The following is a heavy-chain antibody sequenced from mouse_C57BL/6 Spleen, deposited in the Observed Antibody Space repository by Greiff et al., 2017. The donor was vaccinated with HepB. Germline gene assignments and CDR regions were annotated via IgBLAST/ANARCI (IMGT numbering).Heavy chain of an antibody. CDR1: GFTFSSYA. CDR2: ISSGGDYN. Sequence: EVQRVESGEGLVKPGGSLKLSCEASGFTFSSYAMSWVRQTPEKRLEWVAYISSGGDYNDYADTVKGRFTISRDNARNTLYLQMSSLKSEDTAMYYCTREGIGQGYFGVWGTGTTVTVSS. D-gene: IGHD2-14*01. CDR3: TREGIGQGYFGV. V-gene: IGHV5-9-1*02. J-gene: IGHJ1*03.